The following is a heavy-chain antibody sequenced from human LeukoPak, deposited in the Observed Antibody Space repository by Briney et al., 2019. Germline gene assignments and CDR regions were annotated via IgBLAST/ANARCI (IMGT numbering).Heavy chain of an antibody. V-gene: IGHV4-39*01. CDR2: IYDSGST. CDR1: GGSIRSSYYY. CDR3: ARGREVRGVIKAKNYGMDV. Sequence: SETLSLTCTVSGGSIRSSYYYWGWIRQPPGTGLEWIGSIYDSGSTYYNPSLKSRVTISVDTSKNQFSLKLSSVTAADTAVYYCARGREVRGVIKAKNYGMDVWGQGTTVTVSS. J-gene: IGHJ6*02. D-gene: IGHD3-10*01.